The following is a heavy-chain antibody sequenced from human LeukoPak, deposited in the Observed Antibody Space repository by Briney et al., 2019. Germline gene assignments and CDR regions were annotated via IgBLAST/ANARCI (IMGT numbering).Heavy chain of an antibody. CDR2: IIPIFGTA. J-gene: IGHJ3*02. CDR1: GYTFTSYG. D-gene: IGHD3-16*01. V-gene: IGHV1-69*06. Sequence: SVKVSCKASGYTFTSYGISWVRQAPGQGLEWMGGIIPIFGTAHYSQKFQGRVTITADTSTSTAYMELRSLRSDDTAVYYCARDYVGAFDIWGQGTMVTVSS. CDR3: ARDYVGAFDI.